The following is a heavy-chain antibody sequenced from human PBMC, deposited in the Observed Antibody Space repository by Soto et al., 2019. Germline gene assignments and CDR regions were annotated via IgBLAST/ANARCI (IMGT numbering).Heavy chain of an antibody. D-gene: IGHD3-3*02. V-gene: IGHV4-39*01. Sequence: QLQLQESGPGLVKPSETLSLTCTVSGGSMSSSSYYWGWIRQPPGKGLEWIGSIYYSGTTYYNPSLKSRVTISVDTSKNQFSLNLSSVTAADTGVYYCASPKIAFYNWFDPWGQGTLVTVSS. CDR1: GGSMSSSSYY. CDR2: IYYSGTT. J-gene: IGHJ5*02. CDR3: ASPKIAFYNWFDP.